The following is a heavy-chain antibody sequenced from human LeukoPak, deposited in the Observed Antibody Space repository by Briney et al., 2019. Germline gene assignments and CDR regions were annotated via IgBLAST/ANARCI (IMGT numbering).Heavy chain of an antibody. V-gene: IGHV1-46*02. Sequence: ASVTVSCKASGYTFNSYYIHWVRQAPGQGLEWMGLISPSDGSTKYAQKFQGRVTMTRDTSTRTVYMELSSLRSDDMAIYYCARSNGNDYWGQGTLVSVSS. CDR1: GYTFNSYY. J-gene: IGHJ4*02. CDR2: ISPSDGST. CDR3: ARSNGNDY.